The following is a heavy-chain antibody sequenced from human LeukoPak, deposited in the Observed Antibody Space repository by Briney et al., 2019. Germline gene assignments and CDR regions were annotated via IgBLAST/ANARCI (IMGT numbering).Heavy chain of an antibody. CDR1: GYTFTGYH. Sequence: ASVKVSCKASGYTFTGYHMHWVRQAPGQGLEWMGCINPNSGDTNYAQSFQGRVTMTRDTSITTAYMELSRLRSDDTAVYYWARELYGSGTYGFDYWGQGTLVTVSS. J-gene: IGHJ4*02. CDR2: INPNSGDT. D-gene: IGHD3-10*01. CDR3: ARELYGSGTYGFDY. V-gene: IGHV1-2*02.